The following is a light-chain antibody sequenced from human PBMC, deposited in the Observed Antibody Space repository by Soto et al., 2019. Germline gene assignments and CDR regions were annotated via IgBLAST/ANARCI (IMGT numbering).Light chain of an antibody. CDR3: QQLESYPST. J-gene: IGKJ4*01. V-gene: IGKV3D-15*01. Sequence: EIVMTQSPATLSVSPGERAXXXXXASQSVTTQLAWYQQKPGQAPRLIIYGASSRATGIPDRFSGSGSGTDFTLTISSLQPEDFATYYCQQLESYPSTFGGGTKVDIK. CDR2: GAS. CDR1: QSVTTQ.